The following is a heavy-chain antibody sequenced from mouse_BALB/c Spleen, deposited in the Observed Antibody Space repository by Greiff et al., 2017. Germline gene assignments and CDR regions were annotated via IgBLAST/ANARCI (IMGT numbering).Heavy chain of an antibody. V-gene: IGHV5-17*02. J-gene: IGHJ3*01. D-gene: IGHD4-1*01. CDR3: ARNWDVWFAY. CDR1: GFTFSSFG. CDR2: ISSGSSTI. Sequence: EVKVVESGGGLVQPGGSRKLSCAASGFTFSSFGMHWVRQAPEKGLEWVAYISSGSSTIYYADTVKGRFTISRDNPKNTLFLQMTSLRSEDTAMYYCARNWDVWFAYWGQGTLVTVSA.